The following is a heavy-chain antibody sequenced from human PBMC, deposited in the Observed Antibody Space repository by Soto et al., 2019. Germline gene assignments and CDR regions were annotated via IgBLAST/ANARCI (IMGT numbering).Heavy chain of an antibody. CDR1: GFTVSSHY. D-gene: IGHD2-21*02. J-gene: IGHJ2*01. V-gene: IGHV3-66*01. Sequence: GGSLRLSCAASGFTVSSHYMSWVRQVPGKGLEWVSVIYSGGSTYYTDSVKGRFTISRDNSKNTLFLQMNSLRAEDTAVYYCARDYYGGNSRYFDLWGRGTLVTVSS. CDR2: IYSGGST. CDR3: ARDYYGGNSRYFDL.